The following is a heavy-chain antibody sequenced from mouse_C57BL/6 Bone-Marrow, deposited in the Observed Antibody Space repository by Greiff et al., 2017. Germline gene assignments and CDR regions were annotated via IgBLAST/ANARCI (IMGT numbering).Heavy chain of an antibody. J-gene: IGHJ4*01. CDR3: ARHDVPFYFGNHLYYAMDY. CDR1: GYTFTEYT. V-gene: IGHV1-62-2*01. Sequence: QVQLQQSGAELVKPGASVKLSCKASGYTFTEYTIPWVKQRSGQGLEWIGWFSPGSCSIKYNEKFKDKDTLTAAKSSSTAYMERSILPSEDAAVYFCARHDVPFYFGNHLYYAMDYWGQGTSVTVSS. D-gene: IGHD2-1*01. CDR2: FSPGSCSI.